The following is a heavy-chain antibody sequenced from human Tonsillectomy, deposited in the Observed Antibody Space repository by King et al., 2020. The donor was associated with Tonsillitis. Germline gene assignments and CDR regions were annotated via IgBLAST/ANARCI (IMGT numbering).Heavy chain of an antibody. J-gene: IGHJ4*02. V-gene: IGHV3-15*07. CDR1: GFTFSNAW. CDR2: VKSKTDGGKT. D-gene: IGHD6-13*01. Sequence: QLVQSGGGLVKPGGSLRLSCAASGFTFSNAWMNWVRQAPGKGLEWVGRVKSKTDGGKTDYAAPVKGRFTISRDDSKNTLYLQMNSLKTEDTAVYYCTTYSSSWAWYFDYWGQGTLVTVSS. CDR3: TTYSSSWAWYFDY.